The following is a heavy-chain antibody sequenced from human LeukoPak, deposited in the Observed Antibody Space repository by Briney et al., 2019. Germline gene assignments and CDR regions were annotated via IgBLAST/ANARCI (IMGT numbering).Heavy chain of an antibody. V-gene: IGHV1-18*01. D-gene: IGHD3-16*01. CDR1: GYTFTSCG. J-gene: IGHJ4*02. CDR3: ARDRWGAPFDD. CDR2: LSAYNGDP. Sequence: GASVTVSFKSAGYTFTSCGISWVRQAPGQGLEWMGWLSAYNGDPSYAQKLQGRVPMTTDTSTSTAYMELRRLRSDDTAVYYCARDRWGAPFDDRGQGTLGTVS.